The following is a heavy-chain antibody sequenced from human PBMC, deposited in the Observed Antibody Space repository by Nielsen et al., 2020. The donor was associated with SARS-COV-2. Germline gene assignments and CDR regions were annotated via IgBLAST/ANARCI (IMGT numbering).Heavy chain of an antibody. Sequence: GESLKISCAASGFTFSSYSMNWVRQAPGKGLEWVSSISSSSSYIYYADSVKGRFTISRDNAKNSLYLQMNSLRAEDTAVYYCARAVGFDYWGQGTLVTVSS. V-gene: IGHV3-21*01. CDR1: GFTFSSYS. J-gene: IGHJ4*02. D-gene: IGHD1-26*01. CDR3: ARAVGFDY. CDR2: ISSSSSYI.